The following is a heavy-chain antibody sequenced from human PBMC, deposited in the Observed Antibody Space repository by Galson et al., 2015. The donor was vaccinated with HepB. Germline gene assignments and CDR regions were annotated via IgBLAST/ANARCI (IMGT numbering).Heavy chain of an antibody. Sequence: SLRLSCAASGFTFSSYAMSWVRQAPGKGLEWVSAISSSGGNTYYADSVKGRFTISRDNSKNTLYLQMDSLRAEDTAVYYCAKAREYSSGFLGENYWGQGTLVTVSS. J-gene: IGHJ4*02. CDR1: GFTFSSYA. V-gene: IGHV3-23*01. CDR3: AKAREYSSGFLGENY. CDR2: ISSSGGNT. D-gene: IGHD6-19*01.